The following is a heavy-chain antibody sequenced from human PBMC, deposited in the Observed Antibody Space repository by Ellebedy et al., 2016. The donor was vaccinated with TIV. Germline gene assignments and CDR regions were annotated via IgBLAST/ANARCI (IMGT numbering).Heavy chain of an antibody. CDR1: GVSISGFH. D-gene: IGHD3-10*01. CDR2: IYFSGSS. Sequence: MPSETLSLTCTVSGVSISGFHWTWIRQPPGKGLEWIGYIYFSGSSNYNPSLKSRVSISIDTSKNHFSLRLRSVTAADTAVYYCARGGWNRYGSGSYYDYWGQGTLVTVSS. J-gene: IGHJ4*02. V-gene: IGHV4-59*01. CDR3: ARGGWNRYGSGSYYDY.